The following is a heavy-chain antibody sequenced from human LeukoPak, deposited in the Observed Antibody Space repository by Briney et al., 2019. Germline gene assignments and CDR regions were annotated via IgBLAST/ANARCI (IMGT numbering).Heavy chain of an antibody. CDR1: GFTFDDYA. CDR2: ISWNSGSI. J-gene: IGHJ3*01. D-gene: IGHD5-18*01. V-gene: IGHV3-9*03. CDR3: AKGLTFRGYSYGSAFDV. Sequence: GRSLRLSCAASGFTFDDYAMHWVRQAPRKGLEWVSGISWNSGSIGYADSVKGRFTISRDNAKNSLYLQMNSLRAEDMALYYCAKGLTFRGYSYGSAFDVWGQGTMVTVSS.